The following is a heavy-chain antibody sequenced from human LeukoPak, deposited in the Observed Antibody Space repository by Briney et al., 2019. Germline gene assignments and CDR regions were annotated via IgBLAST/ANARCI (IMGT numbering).Heavy chain of an antibody. CDR3: ARVPSNSSSWSLFDY. D-gene: IGHD6-13*01. CDR1: GYTFTGYY. Sequence: ASVKVSCKASGYTFTGYYMHWVRQAPGQGLEWMGWINPNSGGTNYAQKFQGRVTMTRDTSISTAYMEPSRLRSDDTAVYYCARVPSNSSSWSLFDYWGQGTLVTVSS. J-gene: IGHJ4*02. V-gene: IGHV1-2*02. CDR2: INPNSGGT.